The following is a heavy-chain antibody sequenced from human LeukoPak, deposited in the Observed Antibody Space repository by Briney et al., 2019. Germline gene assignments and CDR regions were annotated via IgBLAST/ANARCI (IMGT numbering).Heavy chain of an antibody. CDR3: ARGGAHYWNPRY. CDR1: GFCVSSNY. Sequence: GGSLRLSCVASGFCVSSNYMSWVRQAPGKGLEWVSLLYTGGTTYYANSVEGRFTISRDDSKNTIYLQMNSLRAEDTAVYYCARGGAHYWNPRYWGQGTLVTVSS. J-gene: IGHJ4*02. V-gene: IGHV3-53*01. D-gene: IGHD1-1*01. CDR2: LYTGGTT.